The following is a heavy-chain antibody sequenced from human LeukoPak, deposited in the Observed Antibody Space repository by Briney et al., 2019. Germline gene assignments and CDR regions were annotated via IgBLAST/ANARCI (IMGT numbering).Heavy chain of an antibody. V-gene: IGHV3-23*01. CDR3: AKGADVLIPAAGSLFDY. J-gene: IGHJ4*02. Sequence: GGSLRLSCAASGFTFSSYAMSWVRQAPGKGLEWVSAISGSGGSTYYADSVKGRFTISRDNSKNTLYLQMNSLRVEDTAVYYCAKGADVLIPAAGSLFDYWGQGTLVTVSS. D-gene: IGHD6-13*01. CDR1: GFTFSSYA. CDR2: ISGSGGST.